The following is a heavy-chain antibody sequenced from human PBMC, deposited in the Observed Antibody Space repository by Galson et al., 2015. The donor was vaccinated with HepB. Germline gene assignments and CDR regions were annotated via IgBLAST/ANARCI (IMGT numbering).Heavy chain of an antibody. Sequence: PALVKPTQTLTLTCTFSGFSLTTSGMCVSWIRQPPGKALEWLARIDWDDDEYYSTSLKTRLTISKDTSKNQVVLTMTNMDPVDTATYYCSRTYYSYGMDVWGQGTTVTVSS. CDR2: IDWDDDE. J-gene: IGHJ6*02. V-gene: IGHV2-70*11. CDR3: SRTYYSYGMDV. CDR1: GFSLTTSGMC.